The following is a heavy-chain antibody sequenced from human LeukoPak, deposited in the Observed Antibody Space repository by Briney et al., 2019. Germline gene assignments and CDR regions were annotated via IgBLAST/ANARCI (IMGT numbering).Heavy chain of an antibody. V-gene: IGHV3-21*01. J-gene: IGHJ4*02. CDR2: VSSSSSYI. D-gene: IGHD3-22*01. CDR1: GFTFSRYS. Sequence: PGGSLRLSCAASGFTFSRYSMNWVRQAPGKGLEWVSSVSSSSSYIYYADSVKGRFTISRDNAKNSLYLQMNSLRAEDTAVYYCARESGYYDSSGYYLGPRPLTFWGQGTLVTVSS. CDR3: ARESGYYDSSGYYLGPRPLTF.